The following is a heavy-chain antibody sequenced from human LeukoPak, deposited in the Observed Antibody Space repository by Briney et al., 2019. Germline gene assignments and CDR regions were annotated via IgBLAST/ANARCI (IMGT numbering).Heavy chain of an antibody. CDR2: IKQDGSEK. J-gene: IGHJ5*02. Sequence: QPGGSLRLSCAASGFTFSSYWMSWVRQAPGKGREGVANIKQDGSEKYYVDSVKGRFTISRDNAKNSLYLQMNTLRAEDTAVYYCAKDGREYYFVSGSHYRGSKWFDPWGQGTLVTVSS. V-gene: IGHV3-7*01. CDR1: GFTFSSYW. CDR3: AKDGREYYFVSGSHYRGSKWFDP. D-gene: IGHD3-10*01.